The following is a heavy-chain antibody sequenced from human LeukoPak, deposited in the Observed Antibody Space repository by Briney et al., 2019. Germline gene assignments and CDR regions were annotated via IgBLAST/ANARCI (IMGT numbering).Heavy chain of an antibody. Sequence: VSVKVSCKVSGYTLTELSMHWVRQAPGKGLEWMGGFDPEDGETIYAQKFQGRVTMTEDTSTDTAYMELSSLRSEDTAVYYCATVRSSGWYIDYWGQGTVVTVSS. CDR1: GYTLTELS. CDR2: FDPEDGET. D-gene: IGHD6-19*01. J-gene: IGHJ4*02. V-gene: IGHV1-24*01. CDR3: ATVRSSGWYIDY.